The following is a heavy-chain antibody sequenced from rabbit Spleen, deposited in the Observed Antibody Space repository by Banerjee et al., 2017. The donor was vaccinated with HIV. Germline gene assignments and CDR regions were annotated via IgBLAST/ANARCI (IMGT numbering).Heavy chain of an antibody. V-gene: IGHV1S45*01. J-gene: IGHJ3*01. CDR1: GVSLSRSYW. Sequence: QEQLEESGGDLVKPGASLTLTCTASGVSLSRSYWICWVRQAPGKGLEWIACIDAGSKGITYYASWAKGRFTISKTSSTTVTLQMTSLTAADTATYFCARDSGTSFSSYGMDLWGQGTLVTVS. CDR3: ARDSGTSFSSYGMDL. D-gene: IGHD8-1*01. CDR2: IDAGSKGIT.